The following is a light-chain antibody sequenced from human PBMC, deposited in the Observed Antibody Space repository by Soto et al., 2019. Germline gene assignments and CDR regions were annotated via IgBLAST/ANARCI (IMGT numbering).Light chain of an antibody. CDR3: QQSYNFPRT. J-gene: IGKJ1*01. Sequence: DIQMTQSPSSLSASVGDRVTIICRASQNIANYLYWYHQQPGKAPKLLIYSTSTLQTEVPSRFSGSGSGTDFTLTINSLQPEDFGTYYCQQSYNFPRTFGQGTKVDI. CDR1: QNIANY. V-gene: IGKV1-39*01. CDR2: STS.